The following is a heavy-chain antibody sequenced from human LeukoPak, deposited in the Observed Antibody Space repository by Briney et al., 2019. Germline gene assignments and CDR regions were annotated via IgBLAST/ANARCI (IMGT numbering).Heavy chain of an antibody. Sequence: ASVKVSCKASGYTFTGYYMHWVRQAPGQGLEWMGWINPNSGGTNYAQKSQGRVTMTRDTSISTAYMELSRLRSDDTAVYYCASSGRPFEYSSSFDPWGQGTLVTVSS. V-gene: IGHV1-2*02. CDR3: ASSGRPFEYSSSFDP. CDR2: INPNSGGT. D-gene: IGHD6-6*01. CDR1: GYTFTGYY. J-gene: IGHJ5*02.